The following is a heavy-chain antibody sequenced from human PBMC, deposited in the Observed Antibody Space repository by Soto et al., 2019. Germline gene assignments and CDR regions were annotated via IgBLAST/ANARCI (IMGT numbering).Heavy chain of an antibody. CDR2: TYFRSKWYN. D-gene: IGHD5-12*01. J-gene: IGHJ5*02. CDR1: GDSVSSNTAS. V-gene: IGHV6-1*01. CDR3: AKGENLGPKTGYAFDP. Sequence: SQTLSLTCAISGDSVSSNTASWNWIRQSPSRGLEWLGRTYFRSKWYNDYAVSVKSRIIINPDTSNNQFSLQLNSVTPEDKAVYFCAKGENLGPKTGYAFDPWGQGIMVTVSS.